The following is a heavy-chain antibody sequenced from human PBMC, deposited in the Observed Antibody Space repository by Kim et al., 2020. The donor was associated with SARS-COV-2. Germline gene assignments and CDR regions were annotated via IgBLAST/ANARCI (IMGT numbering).Heavy chain of an antibody. CDR2: ISWNSDTI. Sequence: GGSLRLSCAASGFTFGDYAMHWVRQAPGKGLEGVSGISWNSDTIGYADSVKGRFTISRDNAKNSLYLQMNSLRAEDTALYYCAKDYDYYDSSGYCDYWGQGTLVTVSS. D-gene: IGHD3-22*01. CDR1: GFTFGDYA. CDR3: AKDYDYYDSSGYCDY. V-gene: IGHV3-9*01. J-gene: IGHJ4*02.